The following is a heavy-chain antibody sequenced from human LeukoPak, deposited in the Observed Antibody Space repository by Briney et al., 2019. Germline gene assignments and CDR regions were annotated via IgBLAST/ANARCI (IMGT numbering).Heavy chain of an antibody. Sequence: GESLKISCKGSGYTFSSNWIGWVRQMPGKGLEWMGIIYPGDSDTRYSPSFHGQVTISADKSISTAYLQWSSLKASDTAMYYCAGHRLGIYSRNHAFDIWGQGTMVTVSS. D-gene: IGHD1-26*01. J-gene: IGHJ3*02. V-gene: IGHV5-51*01. CDR2: IYPGDSDT. CDR3: AGHRLGIYSRNHAFDI. CDR1: GYTFSSNW.